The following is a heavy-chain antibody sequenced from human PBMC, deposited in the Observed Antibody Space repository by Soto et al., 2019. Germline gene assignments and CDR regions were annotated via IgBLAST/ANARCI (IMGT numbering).Heavy chain of an antibody. D-gene: IGHD3-10*01. V-gene: IGHV3-23*01. Sequence: LRLSCAASGFAFSSHPMSWVRQAPEKGLEWVAGISDGGDLTYNADSVRGRFTVSRDNSRNTLYLQMNSLRAEDTAVYYCARRVIGSSRAFDIWGQGTMVTVSS. CDR2: ISDGGDLT. CDR3: ARRVIGSSRAFDI. J-gene: IGHJ3*02. CDR1: GFAFSSHP.